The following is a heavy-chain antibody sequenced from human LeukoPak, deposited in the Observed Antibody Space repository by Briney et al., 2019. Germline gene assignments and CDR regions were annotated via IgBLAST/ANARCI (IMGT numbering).Heavy chain of an antibody. Sequence: PGGSLRLSCAASGFTCSNAWMSWVRQPPGKGLEWIGEIDHSGSTNYSPSLKSRVTMSVDTSKNQFSLKLSFVTAADTAVYYCARGQWLDPNWGQGTRVTVSS. CDR2: IDHSGST. D-gene: IGHD6-19*01. CDR3: ARGQWLDPN. V-gene: IGHV4-4*02. J-gene: IGHJ4*02. CDR1: GFTCSNAW.